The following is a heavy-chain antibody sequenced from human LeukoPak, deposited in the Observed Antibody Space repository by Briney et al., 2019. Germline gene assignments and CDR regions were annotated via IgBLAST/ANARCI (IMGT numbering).Heavy chain of an antibody. V-gene: IGHV4-61*01. CDR3: ARGQDDRSGTFDY. Sequence: PSETLSLTCTVSGDSVSSGSYYLSWVRQPPGKGLDWIAYMSPSGTTNYNPFLKSRVTTSVDTSRTQFSLRLSSVTAADTAVYYCARGQDDRSGTFDYWGQGTLVTVSS. CDR1: GDSVSSGSYY. CDR2: MSPSGTT. J-gene: IGHJ4*02. D-gene: IGHD3-22*01.